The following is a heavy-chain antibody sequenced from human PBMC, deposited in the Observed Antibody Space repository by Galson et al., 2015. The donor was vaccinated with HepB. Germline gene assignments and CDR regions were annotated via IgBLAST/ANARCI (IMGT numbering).Heavy chain of an antibody. CDR2: LRSSGDNT. CDR3: AKGHYSVNYPYLDY. CDR1: GFTFSSYA. Sequence: SLRLSCAASGFTFSSYAMSWVRQAPGKGLEWVSGLRSSGDNTYYADSVKGRFTISRDNSKNTLYLQMNSLRAEDTAVYYCAKGHYSVNYPYLDYWRQGTLVTASS. V-gene: IGHV3-23*01. D-gene: IGHD1-26*01. J-gene: IGHJ4*02.